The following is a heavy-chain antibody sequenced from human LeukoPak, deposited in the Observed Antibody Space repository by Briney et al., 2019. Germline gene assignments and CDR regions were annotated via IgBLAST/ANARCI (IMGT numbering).Heavy chain of an antibody. CDR1: GDSINSLDL. Sequence: SETLSLTCTVSGDSINSLDLWSWVRQPPGKGLEWIGETYLSGTTHSNPSVKSRVTISIDKSKNQFFLNLSSVTAADTAVYYCAGLVGRYSSGLYYYYFDYWGQGTLVTVSS. V-gene: IGHV4-4*02. CDR2: TYLSGTT. J-gene: IGHJ4*02. D-gene: IGHD3-22*01. CDR3: AGLVGRYSSGLYYYYFDY.